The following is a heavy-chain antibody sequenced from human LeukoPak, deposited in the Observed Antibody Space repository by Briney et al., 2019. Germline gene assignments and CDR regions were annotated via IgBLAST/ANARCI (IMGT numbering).Heavy chain of an antibody. CDR3: ASSGYCSSTSCLVLYYYMDV. J-gene: IGHJ6*03. D-gene: IGHD2-2*01. CDR2: IKQDGSEK. Sequence: GGSLRLSCAASGFTFSSYWMSWVRQAPGKGLEWVANIKQDGSEKYYVDSVKGRFTISRDNAKNSLYLQMNSLRAEDTAVYYCASSGYCSSTSCLVLYYYMDVWGKGTTVTVSS. CDR1: GFTFSSYW. V-gene: IGHV3-7*01.